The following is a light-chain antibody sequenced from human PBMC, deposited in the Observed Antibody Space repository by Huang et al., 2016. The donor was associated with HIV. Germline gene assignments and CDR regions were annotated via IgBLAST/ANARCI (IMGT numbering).Light chain of an antibody. CDR1: QSISSG. CDR3: QQYNSYWT. Sequence: DIQMTQSPSTLSASVGDRVTITCRANQSISSGLAWYQQKPGKAPKLLIYKASSLESGVPSRFSGSGSGTEFTLTISSLQPDDFATYYCQQYNSYWTFGQGTKVEIK. CDR2: KAS. V-gene: IGKV1-5*03. J-gene: IGKJ1*01.